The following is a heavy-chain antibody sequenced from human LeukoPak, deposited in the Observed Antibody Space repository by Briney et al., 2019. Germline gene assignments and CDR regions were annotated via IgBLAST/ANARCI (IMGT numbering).Heavy chain of an antibody. J-gene: IGHJ4*02. Sequence: SETLPLTCAVYGGSFSGYYWSWIRQPPGKGLEWIGEINHSGSTNYNPSLKSRVTISVDTSKNQFSLKLSSVTAADTAVYYCARVAVAGNFDYWGQGTLVTVSS. CDR2: INHSGST. CDR1: GGSFSGYY. V-gene: IGHV4-34*01. D-gene: IGHD6-19*01. CDR3: ARVAVAGNFDY.